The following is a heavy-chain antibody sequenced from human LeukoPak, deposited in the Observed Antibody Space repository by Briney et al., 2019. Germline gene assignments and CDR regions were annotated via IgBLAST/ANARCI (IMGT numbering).Heavy chain of an antibody. CDR2: IYYSGST. Sequence: PSETLSLTCTVSGGSISSSSYYWGWIRQPPGKGLEWIGSIYYSGSTYYNPSLKSRVTISVDTSKNQFSLKLSSVTAADTAVYYCARAGSDYVWGSYRGVWYFDLWGRGTLVTVSS. V-gene: IGHV4-39*07. D-gene: IGHD3-16*01. CDR1: GGSISSSSYY. CDR3: ARAGSDYVWGSYRGVWYFDL. J-gene: IGHJ2*01.